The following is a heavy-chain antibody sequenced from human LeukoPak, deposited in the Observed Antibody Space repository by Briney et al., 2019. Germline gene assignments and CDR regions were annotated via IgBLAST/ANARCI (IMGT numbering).Heavy chain of an antibody. CDR1: GYTFTSYD. Sequence: ASVKVSCKASGYTFTSYDINWVRQATGQGLEWMGWMNPNSGNTGYAQKFQGRVTITRNTSISTAYMELSSLRSEDTAVYYCAREGGYSSYYYMDVWGKGTTVTVSS. CDR3: AREGGYSSYYYMDV. V-gene: IGHV1-8*03. CDR2: MNPNSGNT. J-gene: IGHJ6*03. D-gene: IGHD5-18*01.